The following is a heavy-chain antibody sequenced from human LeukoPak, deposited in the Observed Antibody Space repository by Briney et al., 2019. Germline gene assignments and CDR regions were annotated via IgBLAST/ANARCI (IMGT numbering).Heavy chain of an antibody. CDR1: GFTFSSYA. J-gene: IGHJ4*02. V-gene: IGHV3-23*01. D-gene: IGHD3-22*01. CDR2: ISGSGGST. Sequence: GGSLRLSCAVSGFTFSSYAMSWVRQAPGKGLEWVSAISGSGGSTYYADSVKGRFTISRDNSKSTLYLQMNSLRAEDTAVYYCAKGPYYYDSSGYYYWGQGTLVTVSS. CDR3: AKGPYYYDSSGYYY.